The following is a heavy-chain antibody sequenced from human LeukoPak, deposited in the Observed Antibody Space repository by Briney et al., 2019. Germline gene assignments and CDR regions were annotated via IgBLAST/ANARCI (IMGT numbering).Heavy chain of an antibody. J-gene: IGHJ4*02. V-gene: IGHV4-4*07. CDR3: GRDDSSRDDSGGYHY. CDR2: KHMSGST. Sequence: SEPLSVTCTVSGDSINSFHWRWIRQPAGKGLEWIGRKHMSGSTNYNPSLRSRVAISMDNSKNQFSLKLKYVTTADPAVHYCGRDDSSRDDSGGYHYWGQGTLVTISS. D-gene: IGHD3-22*01. CDR1: GDSINSFH.